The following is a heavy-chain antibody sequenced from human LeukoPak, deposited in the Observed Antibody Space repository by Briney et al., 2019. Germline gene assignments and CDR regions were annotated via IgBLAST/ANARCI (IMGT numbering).Heavy chain of an antibody. CDR3: ASGAYDSSGYPAHFDY. CDR2: ISSSGSTI. CDR1: GFTFSDYY. D-gene: IGHD3-22*01. V-gene: IGHV3-11*01. Sequence: GGSLRLSCAASGFTFSDYYMSWIRQAPGKGLEWVSYISSSGSTIYYADSMKGRFTISRDNAKNSLYLQMNSLRAEDTAVYYCASGAYDSSGYPAHFDYWGQGTLVTVSS. J-gene: IGHJ4*02.